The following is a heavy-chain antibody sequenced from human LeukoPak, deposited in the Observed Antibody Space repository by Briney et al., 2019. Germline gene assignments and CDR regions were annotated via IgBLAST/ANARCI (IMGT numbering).Heavy chain of an antibody. CDR2: INHSGST. V-gene: IGHV4-34*01. J-gene: IGHJ5*02. D-gene: IGHD3-10*01. CDR1: GGSFSGYY. Sequence: KPSETLSLTCAVYGGSFSGYYWSWIRQPPGKGLEWIGEINHSGSTNYNPSLKSRVTISVDTSKNQFSLKLSSVTAADTAVYYCARRHRSMVRGVGFDPWGQGTLVTVSS. CDR3: ARRHRSMVRGVGFDP.